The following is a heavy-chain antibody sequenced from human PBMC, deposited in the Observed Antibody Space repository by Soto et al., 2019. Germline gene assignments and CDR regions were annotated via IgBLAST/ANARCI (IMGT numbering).Heavy chain of an antibody. CDR2: INHSGST. CDR1: GGSFSGYY. Sequence: SETLSLTCAVYGGSFSGYYWSWIRQPPGKGLEWIGEINHSGSTNYNPSLKSRVTISVDTSKNQFSLKLSSVTAADTAVYYCARGGQDILTGYYMGFDYWGQGTLVTVSS. D-gene: IGHD3-9*01. CDR3: ARGGQDILTGYYMGFDY. V-gene: IGHV4-34*01. J-gene: IGHJ4*02.